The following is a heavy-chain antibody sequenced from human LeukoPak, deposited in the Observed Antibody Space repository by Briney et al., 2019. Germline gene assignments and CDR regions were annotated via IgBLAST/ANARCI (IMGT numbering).Heavy chain of an antibody. CDR1: GYTFTSYG. V-gene: IGHV1-18*01. CDR2: ISAYNGNT. D-gene: IGHD6-13*01. CDR3: AREGGIAAAGSFGYYYYYMDV. Sequence: ASVKVSCKASGYTFTSYGISWVRQAPGQGLEWMGWISAYNGNTNYAQKFQGRVTMTRDTSISTAYMELSRLRSDDTAVYYCAREGGIAAAGSFGYYYYYMDVWGKGTTVTISS. J-gene: IGHJ6*03.